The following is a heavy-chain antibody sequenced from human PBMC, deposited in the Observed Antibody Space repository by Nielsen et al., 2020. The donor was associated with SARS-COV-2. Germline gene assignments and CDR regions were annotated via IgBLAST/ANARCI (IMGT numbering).Heavy chain of an antibody. J-gene: IGHJ6*02. V-gene: IGHV1-69*06. Sequence: WVRQAPGQGLEWMGGIIPIFGTANYAQKFQGRVTITADKSTSTAYMELSSLRSEDTAVYYCAREALKELLWFGESSSYYGMDVWGQGTTVTVSS. CDR3: AREALKELLWFGESSSYYGMDV. D-gene: IGHD3-10*01. CDR2: IIPIFGTA.